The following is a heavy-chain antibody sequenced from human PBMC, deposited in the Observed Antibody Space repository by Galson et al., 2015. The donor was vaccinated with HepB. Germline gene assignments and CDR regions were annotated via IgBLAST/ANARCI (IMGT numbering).Heavy chain of an antibody. Sequence: ETLSLTCAVSGYSISSGYYWGWIRQPPGKGLEWIGSIYHSGSTYYNSSLKSRVTISVDKSKNQFSLKLSSVTAADTAVYYCARDPAYKQGGMDVWGQGTTVIVSS. CDR1: GYSISSGYY. V-gene: IGHV4-38-2*02. CDR2: IYHSGST. J-gene: IGHJ6*02. D-gene: IGHD5-24*01. CDR3: ARDPAYKQGGMDV.